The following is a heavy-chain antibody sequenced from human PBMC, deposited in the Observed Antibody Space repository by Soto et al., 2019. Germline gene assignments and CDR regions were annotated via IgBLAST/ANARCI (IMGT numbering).Heavy chain of an antibody. CDR1: GYTFTGYY. Sequence: VASVEVSCKASGYTFTGYYMHWVRQAPGQGLEWMGWINPNSGGTNYAQKFQGWVTMTRDTSISTAYMELSRLRSDDTAVYYCARGEGIVVVTAAIHWYFDLWGRGTLVTVSS. CDR3: ARGEGIVVVTAAIHWYFDL. CDR2: INPNSGGT. J-gene: IGHJ2*01. V-gene: IGHV1-2*04. D-gene: IGHD2-21*02.